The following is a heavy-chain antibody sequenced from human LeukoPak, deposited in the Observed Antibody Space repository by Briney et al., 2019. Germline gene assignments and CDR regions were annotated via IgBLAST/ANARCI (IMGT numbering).Heavy chain of an antibody. CDR3: ARDAYGSGSLDY. CDR2: IWYDGSNK. V-gene: IGHV3-33*01. CDR1: GFIFSSYG. J-gene: IGHJ4*02. D-gene: IGHD3-10*01. Sequence: SGRSLRLSCAASGFIFSSYGMHWVRQAPGKGLEWVAVIWYDGSNKYYADSVKGRFTISRDNSKNALYLQMNSLRAEDTAVYYCARDAYGSGSLDYWGQGTLVTVSS.